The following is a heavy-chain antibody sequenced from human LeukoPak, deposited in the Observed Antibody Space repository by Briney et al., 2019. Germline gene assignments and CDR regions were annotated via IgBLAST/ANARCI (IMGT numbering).Heavy chain of an antibody. J-gene: IGHJ4*02. V-gene: IGHV3-23*01. CDR1: GFTFSYYA. Sequence: PGGSLRLSCEASGFTFSYYAMSWVRQAPGKGLAWVSVISSSADSTYYAGSVKGRFTISRDNSKNTLYLQMNSLRAEATAVYYCAKPLEKYTYGGNFDYWGQGILVTVSS. CDR2: ISSSADST. CDR3: AKPLEKYTYGGNFDY. D-gene: IGHD4-23*01.